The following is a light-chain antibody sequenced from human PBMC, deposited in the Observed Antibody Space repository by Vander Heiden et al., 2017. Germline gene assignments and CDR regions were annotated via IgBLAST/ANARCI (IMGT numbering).Light chain of an antibody. CDR1: QGISSY. Sequence: DIQLTQSPSFLSASVGDRVSITCRASQGISSYLAWYQQIPGKAPKLLIYAASTLQSGVPSRFSGSGSGTEFTLRISSLQPEDFATYYCQQFNNYPITFGGGTKVAIK. J-gene: IGKJ4*01. CDR3: QQFNNYPIT. CDR2: AAS. V-gene: IGKV1-9*01.